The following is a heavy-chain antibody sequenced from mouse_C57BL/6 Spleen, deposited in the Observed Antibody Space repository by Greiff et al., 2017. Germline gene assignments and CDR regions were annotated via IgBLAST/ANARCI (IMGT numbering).Heavy chain of an antibody. CDR2: IYPGSGST. Sequence: QVQLQQSGAELVKPGASVKMSCKASGYTFTSYWITWVKQRPGQGLEWIGDIYPGSGSTNYNEKFKSKATMTVDTSSSTANMQLSGLTSVDSAVYYRARSYAMDYWGQGTSVTVSS. J-gene: IGHJ4*01. CDR3: ARSYAMDY. V-gene: IGHV1-55*01. CDR1: GYTFTSYW.